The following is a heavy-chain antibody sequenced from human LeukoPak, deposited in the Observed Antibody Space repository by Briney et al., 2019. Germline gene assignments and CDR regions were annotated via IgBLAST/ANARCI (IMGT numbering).Heavy chain of an antibody. CDR1: GYTFTSYG. CDR3: VRPQKLGLWYPAAHYYYYGMDV. J-gene: IGHJ6*02. Sequence: GASVKVSCKASGYTFTSYGISWVRQAPGQGLEWMGWISAYNGNTNYAQKLQGRVTMTTDTSTSTAYMELRSLRSDDTAVYYCVRPQKLGLWYPAAHYYYYGMDVWGQGTTVTVSS. V-gene: IGHV1-18*01. CDR2: ISAYNGNT. D-gene: IGHD5-12*01.